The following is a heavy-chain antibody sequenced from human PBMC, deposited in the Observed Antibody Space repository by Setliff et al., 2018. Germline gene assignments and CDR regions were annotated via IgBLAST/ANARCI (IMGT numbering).Heavy chain of an antibody. D-gene: IGHD3-16*01. CDR3: ARNGKAGEIMRSYYYYMDV. J-gene: IGHJ6*03. CDR1: GYPFTSYD. CDR2: LNPSSGDT. Sequence: GASVKVSCKASGYPFTSYDIHWLRLTSGQGLEWMGWLNPSSGDTGFATKFQGRVTETRDTSISTAYMELSSLTSEDTAVYYCARNGKAGEIMRSYYYYMDVWGKGTTVTVSS. V-gene: IGHV1-8*02.